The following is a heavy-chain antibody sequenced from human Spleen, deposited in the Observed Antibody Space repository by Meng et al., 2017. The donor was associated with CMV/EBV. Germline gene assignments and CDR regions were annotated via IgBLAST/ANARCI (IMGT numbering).Heavy chain of an antibody. J-gene: IGHJ5*02. CDR2: IRYDGSNT. Sequence: SLKIPFAASGFNFSSHWISWVRKAPGKGLEWVAFIRYDGSNTYYTDSVKGRFTISRDNSASTLYLQINSLRAEDTAVYYCARDAQTGDYLNRFDPWGQGTLVTVSS. V-gene: IGHV3-33*08. CDR1: GFNFSSHW. D-gene: IGHD7-27*01. CDR3: ARDAQTGDYLNRFDP.